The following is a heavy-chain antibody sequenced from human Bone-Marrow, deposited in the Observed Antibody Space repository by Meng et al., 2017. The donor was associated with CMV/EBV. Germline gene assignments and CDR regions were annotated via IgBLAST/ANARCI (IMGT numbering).Heavy chain of an antibody. V-gene: IGHV3-53*01. J-gene: IGHJ4*02. CDR3: ARDGHSSVDY. CDR2: IYSGGST. Sequence: LTCAASGFTVSSNYMSWVRQAPGKGLEWVSVIYSGGSTYYADSVTGRFTISRANSKNTLYLQMNSLRAEDTAVYYCARDGHSSVDYWGQGTLVTVSS. CDR1: GFTVSSNY. D-gene: IGHD3-22*01.